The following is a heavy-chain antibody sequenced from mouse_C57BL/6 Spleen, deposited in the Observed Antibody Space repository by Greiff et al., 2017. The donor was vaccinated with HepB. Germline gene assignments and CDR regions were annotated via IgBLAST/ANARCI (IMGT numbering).Heavy chain of an antibody. J-gene: IGHJ2*01. CDR2: ISSGSSTI. Sequence: EVQLKESGGGLVKPGGSLKLSCAASGFTFSDYGMHWVRQAPEKGLEWVAYISSGSSTIYYADTVKGRFTISRDNAKNTLFLQMTSLRSEDTAMYYCAREATVVASFDYWGQGTTLTVSS. CDR1: GFTFSDYG. D-gene: IGHD1-1*01. V-gene: IGHV5-17*01. CDR3: AREATVVASFDY.